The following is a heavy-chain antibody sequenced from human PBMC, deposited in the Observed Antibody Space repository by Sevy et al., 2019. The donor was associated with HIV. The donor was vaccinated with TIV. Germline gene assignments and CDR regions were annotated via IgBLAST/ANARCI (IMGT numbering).Heavy chain of an antibody. CDR3: ARNPESRDGYNYRSYYYYGMDV. CDR2: ISYDGSNK. D-gene: IGHD5-12*01. CDR1: GFTFSSYA. V-gene: IGHV3-30*04. J-gene: IGHJ6*02. Sequence: GGSLRLSCAASGFTFSSYAMHWVRQAPGKGLEWVAVISYDGSNKYYADSVKGRFTISRDNSKNTLYLQMNSLRAEDTAVYYCARNPESRDGYNYRSYYYYGMDVWGQGTTVTVSS.